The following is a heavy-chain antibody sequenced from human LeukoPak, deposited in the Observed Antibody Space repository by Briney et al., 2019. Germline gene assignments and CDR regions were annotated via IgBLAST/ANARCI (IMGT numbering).Heavy chain of an antibody. V-gene: IGHV1-8*01. CDR2: MHPNSGNT. J-gene: IGHJ3*02. Sequence: ASVNVSCKASGYTFSSYDINWVRQATGQGLEWMGWMHPNSGNTGYAQKFQGRVTMTRDTSISTAYMELSSLRSEDTAVYYCARDTESAFEIWGQGTMVTVSS. CDR1: GYTFSSYD. CDR3: ARDTESAFEI.